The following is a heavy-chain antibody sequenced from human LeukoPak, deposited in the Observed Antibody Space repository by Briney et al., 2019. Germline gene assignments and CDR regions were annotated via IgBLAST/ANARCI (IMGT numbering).Heavy chain of an antibody. D-gene: IGHD3-10*01. Sequence: TCKASGYTFTGYYMHWVRQAPGKGLEWVAVISYDGSNKYYADSVKGRFTIPRDNSKNTLYLQMNSLRAEDTAVYYCARVSQEWFGELFPFDYWGQGTLVTVSS. CDR2: ISYDGSNK. CDR1: GYTFTGYY. CDR3: ARVSQEWFGELFPFDY. J-gene: IGHJ4*02. V-gene: IGHV3-30-3*01.